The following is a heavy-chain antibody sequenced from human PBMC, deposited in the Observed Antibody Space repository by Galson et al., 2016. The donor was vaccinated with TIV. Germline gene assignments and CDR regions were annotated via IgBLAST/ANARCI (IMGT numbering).Heavy chain of an antibody. J-gene: IGHJ6*02. D-gene: IGHD3-22*01. CDR3: ARDRGSMTMILVVDYHYGMDV. V-gene: IGHV1-18*04. CDR1: GYTFRNYG. CDR2: ISSYNGDT. Sequence: SVKVSCKASGYTFRNYGFSWVRQAPGQGLEWLGWISSYNGDTNYAHNLRGRLTMTTDSSTTTASMELRSLRSDDTAVYFCARDRGSMTMILVVDYHYGMDVWGQRTPVTVSS.